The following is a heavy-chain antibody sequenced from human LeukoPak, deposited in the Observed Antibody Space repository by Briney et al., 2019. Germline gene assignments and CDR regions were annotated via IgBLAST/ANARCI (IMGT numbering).Heavy chain of an antibody. CDR3: ARRIYDFWSGYRYNWFDP. D-gene: IGHD3-3*01. J-gene: IGHJ5*02. Sequence: ASVKVSCRASGYTFTSYYMHWVRQAPGQGLEWMGWINPNSGGTNYAQKFQGRVTMTRDTSISTAYMELSRLRSDDTAVYYCARRIYDFWSGYRYNWFDPWGQGTLVTVSS. CDR2: INPNSGGT. V-gene: IGHV1-2*02. CDR1: GYTFTSYY.